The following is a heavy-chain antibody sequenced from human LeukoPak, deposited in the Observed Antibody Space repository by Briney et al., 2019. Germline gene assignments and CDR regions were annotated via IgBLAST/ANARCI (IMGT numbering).Heavy chain of an antibody. CDR2: IKQDGSEK. V-gene: IGHV3-7*03. D-gene: IGHD2-2*01. J-gene: IGHJ6*04. CDR1: GFTFSSYG. Sequence: PGGSLRLSCAASGFTFSSYGMHWVRQAPGKGLEWVANIKQDGSEKYYVDSVKGRFTISRDNARNSLYLQMNSLRAEDTAVYYCARVEGCSSTSCYLYYYYYGMDVWGKGTTVTVSS. CDR3: ARVEGCSSTSCYLYYYYYGMDV.